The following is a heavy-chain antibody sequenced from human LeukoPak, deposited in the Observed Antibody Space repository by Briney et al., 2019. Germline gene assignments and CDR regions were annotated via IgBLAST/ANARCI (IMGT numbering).Heavy chain of an antibody. D-gene: IGHD4-23*01. J-gene: IGHJ4*02. CDR3: TADVPTMVGIIDY. CDR1: GFPFSSYA. Sequence: GGSLRLSCAASGFPFSSYAMTWVRQAPGKGLEWVGRILSKTAGGATDYAAPVKGRFTISRDDSKDTLYLQMNSLKTEDTAMYYCTADVPTMVGIIDYWGQGTRVTVSS. V-gene: IGHV3-15*01. CDR2: ILSKTAGGAT.